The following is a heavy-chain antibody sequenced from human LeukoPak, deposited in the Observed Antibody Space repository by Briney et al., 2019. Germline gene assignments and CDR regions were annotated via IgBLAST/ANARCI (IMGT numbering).Heavy chain of an antibody. D-gene: IGHD1/OR15-1a*01. CDR1: GVTVSSNF. CDR2: IYSGGTT. V-gene: IGHV3-53*01. J-gene: IGHJ6*03. Sequence: GGSLRLSCAASGVTVSSNFMSWVRQAPGKGPEWVSVIYSGGTTYYADSVKGRFTISRDNSKNTLYLQMNSLRAEDTAVYYCARDGYGNKYMDVWGKGTTVTVSS. CDR3: ARDGYGNKYMDV.